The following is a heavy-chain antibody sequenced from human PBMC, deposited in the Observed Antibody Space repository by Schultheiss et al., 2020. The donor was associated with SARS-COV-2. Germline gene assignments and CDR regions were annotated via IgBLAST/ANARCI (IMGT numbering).Heavy chain of an antibody. V-gene: IGHV1-46*01. J-gene: IGHJ5*02. Sequence: ASVKVSCKASGYTFTGYYMHWVRQAPGQGLEWMGIINPSGGSTSYAQKFQGRVTMTRDTSTSTVYMDLSSLRSEDTAVYYCAASRKTRIVVVPADMGGTFDPWGQGTLVTVSS. CDR3: AASRKTRIVVVPADMGGTFDP. CDR2: INPSGGST. D-gene: IGHD2-2*01. CDR1: GYTFTGYY.